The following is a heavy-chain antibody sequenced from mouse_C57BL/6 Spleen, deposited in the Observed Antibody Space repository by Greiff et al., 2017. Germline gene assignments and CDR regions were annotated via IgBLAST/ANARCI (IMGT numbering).Heavy chain of an antibody. J-gene: IGHJ4*01. Sequence: EVKLVESGGGLVQPGGSMKLSCAASGFTFSDAWMDWVRQSPEKGLEWVAEIRNKANNHATYYAESVKGRFTISRDDSKSSVYLQMNSLRAEDTGIYYCTRPYGSRRNAMDYWGQGTSVTVSS. CDR2: IRNKANNHAT. CDR1: GFTFSDAW. CDR3: TRPYGSRRNAMDY. D-gene: IGHD1-1*01. V-gene: IGHV6-6*01.